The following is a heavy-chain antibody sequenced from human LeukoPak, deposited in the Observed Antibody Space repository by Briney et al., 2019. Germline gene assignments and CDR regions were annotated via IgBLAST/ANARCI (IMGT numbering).Heavy chain of an antibody. CDR3: ARVDFDILSGYYIPHIFDI. D-gene: IGHD3-9*01. J-gene: IGHJ3*02. CDR1: GYTFINYP. Sequence: GASVTVSFTTSGYTFINYPITWVRQAPGQGLEWMGWITAYNGNKNYAQKFQDRVTMTTDTSTSTAYMELRSLRSDDTAVYFCARVDFDILSGYYIPHIFDIWGQGTMVTVSS. V-gene: IGHV1-18*01. CDR2: ITAYNGNK.